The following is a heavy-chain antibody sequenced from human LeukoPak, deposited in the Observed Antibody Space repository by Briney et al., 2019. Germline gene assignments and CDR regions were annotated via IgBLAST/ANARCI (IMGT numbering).Heavy chain of an antibody. CDR3: ARGDGGGNSFSRVLVY. J-gene: IGHJ4*02. CDR2: ISYDGSNK. CDR1: GFTFSSYA. Sequence: GGSLRLSCAASGFTFSSYAMHWVRQAPGKGLEGGAVISYDGSNKYYADSVKGRFTISRDNSKNTLYLQMNSLRAEDTAVYYCARGDGGGNSFSRVLVYWGQGTLVTVSS. D-gene: IGHD4-23*01. V-gene: IGHV3-30-3*01.